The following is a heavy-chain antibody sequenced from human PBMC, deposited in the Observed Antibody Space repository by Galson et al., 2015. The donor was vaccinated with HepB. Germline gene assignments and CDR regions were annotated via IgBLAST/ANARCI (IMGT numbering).Heavy chain of an antibody. Sequence: SVKVSCKAPGYSFTDYGISWVRQSPGQGLEWLGWISAYNGNTKYGQKFQGRLTLTTDTSTSTAYMELRSLKSDDTAVYYCARDVSTIVALDYWGQEPWSPSPQ. J-gene: IGHJ4*01. CDR2: ISAYNGNT. CDR3: ARDVSTIVALDY. V-gene: IGHV1-18*04. CDR1: GYSFTDYG. D-gene: IGHD2-21*01.